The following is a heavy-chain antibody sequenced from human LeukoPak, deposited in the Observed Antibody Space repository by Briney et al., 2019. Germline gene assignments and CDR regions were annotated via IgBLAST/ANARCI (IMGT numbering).Heavy chain of an antibody. Sequence: GGSLRLSCAASGFTFSSYGMHWVRQAPGKGLEWVAFIRYDGSNKYYADSVKGRFTISRDNSKNTLYLQMNSLRAEDTAVYYCAKDQRVGAPYYFDYWGQGTLVTVSS. J-gene: IGHJ4*02. V-gene: IGHV3-30*02. CDR3: AKDQRVGAPYYFDY. D-gene: IGHD1-26*01. CDR2: IRYDGSNK. CDR1: GFTFSSYG.